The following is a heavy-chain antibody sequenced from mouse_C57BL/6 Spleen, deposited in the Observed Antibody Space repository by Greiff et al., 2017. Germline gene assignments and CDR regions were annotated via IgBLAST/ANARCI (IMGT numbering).Heavy chain of an antibody. Sequence: VQLKESGPELVKPGASVKIPCKASGYTFTDYNMDWVKQSHGKSLEWIGDIKPNNGGTIYNQKFKGKATLTVDKSSSTAYMELLSLKSEDTAVYYCARRRYSDYLMGYWGQRTSVTVSS. D-gene: IGHD2-13*01. CDR3: ARRRYSDYLMGY. J-gene: IGHJ4*01. V-gene: IGHV1-18*01. CDR2: IKPNNGGT. CDR1: GYTFTDYN.